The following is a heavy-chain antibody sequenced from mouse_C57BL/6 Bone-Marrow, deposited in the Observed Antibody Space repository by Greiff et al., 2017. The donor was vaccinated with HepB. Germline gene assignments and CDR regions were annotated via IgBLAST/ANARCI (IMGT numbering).Heavy chain of an antibody. D-gene: IGHD1-1*01. V-gene: IGHV5-17*01. CDR3: AREDYGDYAMDY. CDR2: IRSGSSTI. CDR1: GFTFSDYG. J-gene: IGHJ4*01. Sequence: EVQLVESGGGLVKPGGSLKLSCAASGFTFSDYGLHGVRRAPEKGLEWVAYIRSGSSTIYYADTVKGRFTISRDNAKNTLFLQMTSLRSEDTAMYYCAREDYGDYAMDYWGQGTSVTVSS.